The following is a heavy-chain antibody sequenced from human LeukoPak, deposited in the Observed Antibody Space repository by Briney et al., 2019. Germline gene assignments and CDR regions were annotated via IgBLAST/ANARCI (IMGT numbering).Heavy chain of an antibody. CDR2: ISYDGRT. V-gene: IGHV4-59*01. Sequence: SETLSLTCSVSGGSISNYFWSWIRQPPGKGLEWIAYISYDGRTNYNPSLKSRVTVSVDTSRNQFSLKVNSLTAADAAVYYCARSILSYSSSWYYDFWSPGTLVSVSS. D-gene: IGHD6-13*01. CDR3: ARSILSYSSSWYYDF. CDR1: GGSISNYF. J-gene: IGHJ4*02.